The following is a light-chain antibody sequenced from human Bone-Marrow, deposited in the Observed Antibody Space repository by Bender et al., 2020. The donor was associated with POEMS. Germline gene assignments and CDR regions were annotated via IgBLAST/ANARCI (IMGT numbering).Light chain of an antibody. CDR2: DVN. Sequence: QSALTQPASVSGSPEQSITISCTGTNSDVGNDNLVCWYQQHPAGAPKLIIYDVNKRPSGVPDRFSGFKSGNTASLTISGLQTDDEADYFCCSYAGSYMGWVFGGGTKLTVL. CDR3: CSYAGSYMGWV. CDR1: NSDVGNDNL. J-gene: IGLJ3*02. V-gene: IGLV2-23*02.